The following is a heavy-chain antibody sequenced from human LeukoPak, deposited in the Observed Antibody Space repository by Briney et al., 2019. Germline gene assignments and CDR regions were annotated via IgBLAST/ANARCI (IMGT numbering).Heavy chain of an antibody. J-gene: IGHJ4*02. D-gene: IGHD2-2*01. CDR2: INHSGST. CDR3: AREDHCSSTSCSYFFDY. V-gene: IGHV4-34*01. CDR1: GGSFSGYY. Sequence: SETLSLTCAVYGGSFSGYYWSWIRQPPGKGLEWIGKINHSGSTNYNPSLKSRVTISVDTSKNQFSLKLSSVTAADSAVYYCAREDHCSSTSCSYFFDYWGQGTLVTVSS.